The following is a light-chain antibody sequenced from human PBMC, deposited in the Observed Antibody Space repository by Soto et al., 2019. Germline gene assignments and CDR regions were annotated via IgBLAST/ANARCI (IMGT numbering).Light chain of an antibody. V-gene: IGKV1-39*01. CDR1: QDISGR. CDR3: QPCYSPPLS. CDR2: GAS. Sequence: GETVTITCRASQDISGRLNWYQQTRGRVPKLLIYGASKLESGVPSRFSGRGFGTAFTLTISGLQPEDFASYYCQPCYSPPLSFGGGTKVDIK. J-gene: IGKJ4*01.